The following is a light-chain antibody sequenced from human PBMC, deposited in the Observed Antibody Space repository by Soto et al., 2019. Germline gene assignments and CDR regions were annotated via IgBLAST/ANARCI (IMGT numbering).Light chain of an antibody. CDR2: GNS. CDR1: SSNIGAGYD. CDR3: QSYDSSLSGSV. V-gene: IGLV1-40*01. J-gene: IGLJ2*01. Sequence: QSVLTQPPSVSGAPGQRVTITCTGSSSNIGAGYDVHWYQQLPGTAPKLLIYGNSNRPSGVPDRFSRSKSGTSASLAITGLQAEDEAYYYCQSYDSSLSGSVFGGGTKLTVL.